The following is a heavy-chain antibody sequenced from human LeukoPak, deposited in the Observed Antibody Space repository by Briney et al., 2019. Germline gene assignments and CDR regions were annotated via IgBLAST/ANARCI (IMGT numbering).Heavy chain of an antibody. J-gene: IGHJ4*02. CDR2: MNPNSGNT. CDR1: GYTFTSYD. Sequence: ASVKVSCKASGYTFTSYDINWVRQATRQGLEWMGWMNPNSGNTGYEQKFQGRVTMTRNTSISTAYMELSSLRSEDTAVYYCARWLRTRKGDYWGQGTLVAVSS. V-gene: IGHV1-8*01. D-gene: IGHD6-19*01. CDR3: ARWLRTRKGDY.